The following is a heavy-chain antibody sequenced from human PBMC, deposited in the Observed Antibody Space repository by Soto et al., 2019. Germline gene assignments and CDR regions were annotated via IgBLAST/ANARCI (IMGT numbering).Heavy chain of an antibody. CDR1: GFTFSTYN. V-gene: IGHV3-48*01. CDR2: IPTTSTPI. D-gene: IGHD3-22*01. Sequence: EFQLVESGGGLLQPGGSLRLSCAASGFTFSTYNMVWVRQAPGKGLEWLSYIPTTSTPIYYANSVKGRFTISRDNAKNSLYLQMNSLRAEDTAVYYCARYFDSSGPDLWGRGTLVTVSS. J-gene: IGHJ2*01. CDR3: ARYFDSSGPDL.